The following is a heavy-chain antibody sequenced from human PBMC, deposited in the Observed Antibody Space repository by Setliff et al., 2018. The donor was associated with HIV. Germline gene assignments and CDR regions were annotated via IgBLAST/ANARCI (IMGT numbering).Heavy chain of an antibody. CDR3: ARVPSPFVQEGYFDD. V-gene: IGHV1-24*01. Sequence: ASVKVSCKVSGYTLTELSRHWVRQAPGKGLEWMGGFDPEDGETIYAQKFQGRVTMTEDTSTDTAYMELSSLRSEDTAVYYCARVPSPFVQEGYFDDWGQGTLVTVSS. CDR2: FDPEDGET. D-gene: IGHD3-3*01. J-gene: IGHJ4*01. CDR1: GYTLTELS.